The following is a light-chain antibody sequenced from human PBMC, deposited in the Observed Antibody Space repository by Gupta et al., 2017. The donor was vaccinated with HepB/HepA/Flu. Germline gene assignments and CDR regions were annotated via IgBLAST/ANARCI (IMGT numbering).Light chain of an antibody. CDR2: GAS. CDR1: QSVTSN. V-gene: IGKV3-15*01. Sequence: EIVMTQSPGTLSVSPGERATLSCRASQSVTSNLAWYQQKPGQAPRLLIYGASTRATTIPARFTGSGSGTEFTLTISSLQSEDFAVYYCQQYSDWALTFRGGTRVRIK. J-gene: IGKJ4*01. CDR3: QQYSDWALT.